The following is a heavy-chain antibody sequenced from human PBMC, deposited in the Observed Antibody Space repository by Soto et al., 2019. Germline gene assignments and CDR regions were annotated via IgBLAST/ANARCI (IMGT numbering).Heavy chain of an antibody. CDR3: VRAAVLTFTRFYDVDV. CDR1: GYTFTEND. D-gene: IGHD6-13*01. CDR2: MNPNSGNT. Sequence: QVQLVQSGAEVKRPGASVKVSCKASGYTFTENDINWVRQATGQGLEWMGWMNPNSGNTGYAQKFQGRVTMTRDNSITTAYMELSSLRSEDTAVYFCVRAAVLTFTRFYDVDVWGQGTTVTVSS. V-gene: IGHV1-8*01. J-gene: IGHJ6*02.